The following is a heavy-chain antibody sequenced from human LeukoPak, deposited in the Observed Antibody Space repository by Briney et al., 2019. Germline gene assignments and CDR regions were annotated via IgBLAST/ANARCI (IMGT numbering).Heavy chain of an antibody. CDR3: STALNFYDSTLGY. D-gene: IGHD3-22*01. V-gene: IGHV3-15*01. CDR2: IKSKVNGGTS. CDR1: GFTFSNAW. J-gene: IGHJ4*02. Sequence: GGSLRLSCAASGFTFSNAWMTWFRQAPGKGLEWVGRIKSKVNGGTSDYAAAVKDRVTISRDDSKNTLYLQMNSLKIEDTGIYYCSTALNFYDSTLGYWGQGTWVTVSS.